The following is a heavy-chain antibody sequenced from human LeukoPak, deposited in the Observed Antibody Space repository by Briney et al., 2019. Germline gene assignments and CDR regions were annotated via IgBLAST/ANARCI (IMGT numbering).Heavy chain of an antibody. Sequence: SETLSLTCTVSGGSISSYYWSWIRQPPGKGLEWIGYISYIGSTNYNPSLKSRVTISVDTSKNQFSLKLSSVTAADTAAYYCARHRPRDGPTPVFDYWGQGTLVTVSS. CDR2: ISYIGST. D-gene: IGHD5-24*01. J-gene: IGHJ4*02. CDR3: ARHRPRDGPTPVFDY. CDR1: GGSISSYY. V-gene: IGHV4-59*08.